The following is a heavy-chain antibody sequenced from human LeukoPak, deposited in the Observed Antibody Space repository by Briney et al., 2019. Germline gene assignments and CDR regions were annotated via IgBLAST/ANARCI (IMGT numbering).Heavy chain of an antibody. Sequence: PSETLSLTCTVSGGSISSYYWSWIRQPPGKGLEWIGYIYYSGSTNYNPSLKSRVTISVDTSKNQFSLKLSSVTAADTAVYYCARLPLAAAGRGYYYYYGMDVWGQGTTVTVSS. CDR3: ARLPLAAAGRGYYYYYGMDV. D-gene: IGHD6-13*01. CDR1: GGSISSYY. J-gene: IGHJ6*02. V-gene: IGHV4-59*08. CDR2: IYYSGST.